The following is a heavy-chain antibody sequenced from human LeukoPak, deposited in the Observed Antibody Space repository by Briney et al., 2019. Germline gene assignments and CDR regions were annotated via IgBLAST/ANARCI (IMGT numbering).Heavy chain of an antibody. CDR3: ARGVLESYLDY. CDR1: GFTFNTYT. V-gene: IGHV3-48*04. CDR2: ISGSSGII. J-gene: IGHJ4*02. D-gene: IGHD3-3*01. Sequence: GSLRLSCAASGFTFNTYTMNWVRQAPGKGLEWVSYISGSSGIIDYADSVRGRFTISRDNAKNSLYLQMNSLRAEDTAVYYCARGVLESYLDYWGQGTLVTVSS.